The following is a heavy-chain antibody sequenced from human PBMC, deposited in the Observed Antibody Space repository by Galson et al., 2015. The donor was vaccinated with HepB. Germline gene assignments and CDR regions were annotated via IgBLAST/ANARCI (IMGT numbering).Heavy chain of an antibody. D-gene: IGHD2-15*01. J-gene: IGHJ4*02. Sequence: SVKVSCKASGYTFTSYGISWVRQAPGQGLEWMGWISAYNGNTNYAQKLQGRVTMTTDTSTSTAYMELRSLRSDDTAVYYCARIGEIYCSGGSCYSTYWGQGTLVTVSS. CDR2: ISAYNGNT. CDR1: GYTFTSYG. V-gene: IGHV1-18*04. CDR3: ARIGEIYCSGGSCYSTY.